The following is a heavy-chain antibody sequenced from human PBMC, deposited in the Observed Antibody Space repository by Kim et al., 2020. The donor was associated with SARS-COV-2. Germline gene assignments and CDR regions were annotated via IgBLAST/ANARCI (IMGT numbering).Heavy chain of an antibody. V-gene: IGHV3-30*04. Sequence: GGSLRLSCEASRFTFSNYAMYWVRQAPGKGLEWVALISYNGGDKNYADSVKGRFTISRDNSKNTLYLQMNSLRAEDTAVYYCASEKELLWFGEKQGFDYWGRGTQVTVSS. CDR3: ASEKELLWFGEKQGFDY. CDR2: ISYNGGDK. J-gene: IGHJ4*02. CDR1: RFTFSNYA. D-gene: IGHD3-10*01.